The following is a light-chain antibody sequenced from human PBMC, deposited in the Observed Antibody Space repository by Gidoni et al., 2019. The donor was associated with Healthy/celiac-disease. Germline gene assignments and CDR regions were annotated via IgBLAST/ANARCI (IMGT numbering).Light chain of an antibody. V-gene: IGKV3-15*01. J-gene: IGKJ2*01. Sequence: ELVTTQSPATLSVSPGERATLSCRASQSVSSNLAWYQQKPGQAPRLLIYGASTRATGIPARFSGSGSGTEFTLTISSLQSEDFAVYYCQQYNNWPYTFGQGTKLEIK. CDR1: QSVSSN. CDR2: GAS. CDR3: QQYNNWPYT.